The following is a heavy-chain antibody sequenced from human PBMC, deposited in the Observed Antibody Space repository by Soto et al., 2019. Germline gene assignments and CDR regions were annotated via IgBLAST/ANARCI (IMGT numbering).Heavy chain of an antibody. Sequence: QVQLQESGPGLVKTSQNLTLTCTVSGASVDSGGYYWTWISQRPGKCLEWVGYIYYRGNTFYNPSLKSRLTISLDTSKNQFSLKLTSVTAADTAVYSCARDTAMTGAARYDYWGQGTLVTVSS. CDR1: GASVDSGGYY. V-gene: IGHV4-31*03. D-gene: IGHD6-25*01. CDR3: ARDTAMTGAARYDY. CDR2: IYYRGNT. J-gene: IGHJ4*02.